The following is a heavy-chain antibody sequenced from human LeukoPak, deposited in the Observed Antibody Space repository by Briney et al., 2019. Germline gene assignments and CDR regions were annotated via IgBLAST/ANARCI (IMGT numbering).Heavy chain of an antibody. V-gene: IGHV1-2*02. CDR1: GYTFTGYY. CDR3: ARDTGTAYTYYYGSGSYSY. J-gene: IGHJ4*02. D-gene: IGHD3-10*01. CDR2: INPNSGGT. Sequence: ASVKVSCKASGYTFTGYYMHWVRQAPGQGLEWMGWINPNSGGTNYAQKFQGRVTMTRDTSISTAYMELSRLRSDDTAVYYCARDTGTAYTYYYGSGSYSYWGQGTLVTVSS.